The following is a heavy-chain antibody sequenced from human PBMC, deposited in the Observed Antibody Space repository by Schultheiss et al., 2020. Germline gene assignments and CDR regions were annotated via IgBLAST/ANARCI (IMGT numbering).Heavy chain of an antibody. CDR3: ASETHYYDSSGYYYGLSIYFDY. J-gene: IGHJ4*02. CDR2: IYYSGST. Sequence: SETLSLTCAVSGGSISNSNWWSWVRQPPGKGLEWIGEIYYSGSTNYNPSLKSRVTISLDKSKNQFSLKLSSVTAADTAVYYCASETHYYDSSGYYYGLSIYFDYWGKGTLVTVAS. D-gene: IGHD3-22*01. V-gene: IGHV4-4*02. CDR1: GGSISNSNW.